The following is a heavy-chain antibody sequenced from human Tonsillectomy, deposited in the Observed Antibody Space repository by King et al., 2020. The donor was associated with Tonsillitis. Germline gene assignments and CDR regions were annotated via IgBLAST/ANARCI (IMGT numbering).Heavy chain of an antibody. V-gene: IGHV4-4*07. CDR3: ARDDGSGSSYYYSMNV. CDR2: IYSSGST. Sequence: VQLQESVPGLVKPSETLSLTCAVSGGSISSYYWSWIRQPAGKGLEWIGRIYSSGSTNYNPSLKSRVTMSVDTAKNQFSLKLSSVTAADTAVYYCARDDGSGSSYYYSMNVWRQGTTVTVSS. CDR1: GGSISSYY. J-gene: IGHJ6*02. D-gene: IGHD3-10*01.